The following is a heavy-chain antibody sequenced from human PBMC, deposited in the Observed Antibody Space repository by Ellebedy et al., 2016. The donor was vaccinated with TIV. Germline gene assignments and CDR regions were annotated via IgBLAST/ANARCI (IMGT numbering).Heavy chain of an antibody. V-gene: IGHV1-18*04. J-gene: IGHJ6*02. CDR2: IRAYNGNT. CDR1: GYTFSSYG. D-gene: IGHD3-16*01. CDR3: ARPYDDYVNSGMDV. Sequence: AASVKVSCKASGYTFSSYGISWVRQAPGQGLEWVGWIRAYNGNTNYAQKPQGKVTITTDTSTSTAYMELRSLRSDDTAVYFCARPYDDYVNSGMDVWGQGTTVTVSS.